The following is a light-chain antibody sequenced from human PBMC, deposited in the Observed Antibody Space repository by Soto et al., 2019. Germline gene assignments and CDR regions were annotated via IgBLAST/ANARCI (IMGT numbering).Light chain of an antibody. CDR2: GAS. Sequence: EIVLTQSPGTRSLSPGERATLSCRASQRVSSIYLAWYQQKPGQAPRLLIYGASSRATGIPDRFSGSGSRTDFTLTLSRLEPEDFAVYYCQPYGSSRWTFGQGTKVDIK. J-gene: IGKJ1*01. CDR1: QRVSSIY. V-gene: IGKV3-20*01. CDR3: QPYGSSRWT.